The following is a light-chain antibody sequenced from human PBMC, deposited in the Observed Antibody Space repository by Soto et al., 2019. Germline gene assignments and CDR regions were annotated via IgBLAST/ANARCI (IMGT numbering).Light chain of an antibody. CDR1: SSDVGGYNY. J-gene: IGLJ2*01. Sequence: QSALTQPASVSGSPGQSITISCIGTSSDVGGYNYVSWYQQYPGKAPKVMIFDVSKRPSGVPDRFSGSKSGNTASLTISGLQADDEADYYCSSYTTSSTVIFGGGTKLTVL. V-gene: IGLV2-14*01. CDR3: SSYTTSSTVI. CDR2: DVS.